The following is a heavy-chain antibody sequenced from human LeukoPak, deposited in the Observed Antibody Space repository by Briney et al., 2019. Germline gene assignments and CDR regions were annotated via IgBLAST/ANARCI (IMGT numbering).Heavy chain of an antibody. J-gene: IGHJ4*02. CDR1: GGTFSSYA. CDR2: IIPIFGTA. V-gene: IGHV1-69*06. D-gene: IGHD4/OR15-4a*01. Sequence: VSSVKVSCKASGGTFSSYAISWVRQAPGQGLEWMGGIIPIFGTANYAQKFQGRVTITADKSTSTAYMELSSLRSEDTAVYYCARSGKGARKYGSFDYWGQGTLVTVSS. CDR3: ARSGKGARKYGSFDY.